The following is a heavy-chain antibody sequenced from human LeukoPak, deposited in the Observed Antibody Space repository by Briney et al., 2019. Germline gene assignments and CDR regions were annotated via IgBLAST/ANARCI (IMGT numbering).Heavy chain of an antibody. D-gene: IGHD3-22*01. V-gene: IGHV1-2*06. CDR1: GYTFTGYY. Sequence: GASVKVSCKASGYTFTGYYMHWVRQAPGQGLEWMGRINPNSGGTNYAQKFQGRVTMTRDTSISTAYMELSRLRSEDTAVYYCARDRQGSGYYSFFDYWGQRTLVTVSS. J-gene: IGHJ4*02. CDR2: INPNSGGT. CDR3: ARDRQGSGYYSFFDY.